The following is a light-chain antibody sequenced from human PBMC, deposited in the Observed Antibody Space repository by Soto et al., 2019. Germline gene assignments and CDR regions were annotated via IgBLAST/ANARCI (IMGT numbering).Light chain of an antibody. V-gene: IGKV1-9*01. CDR3: QQLFMYPPT. CDR2: GAS. J-gene: IGKJ3*01. CDR1: QGIIHY. Sequence: IQLTQSPSSLSASMGDSVTITCQASQGIIHYLAWYQQKPGKAPKLLIYGASTMQGGVPSRFSGSGSGTDFTLTVSSLQPEDLATYYCQQLFMYPPTFGPGTKVDIK.